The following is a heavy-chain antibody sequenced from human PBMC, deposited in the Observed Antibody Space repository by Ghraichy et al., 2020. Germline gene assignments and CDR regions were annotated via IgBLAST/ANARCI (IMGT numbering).Heavy chain of an antibody. J-gene: IGHJ3*02. CDR3: ARDWPAFDI. Sequence: GGSLRLSCAASGFTFTSYWMSWVRQAPGKGLEWVANIKQYGSEKYYVDSVKGRFTISRDNARISVYLQMNSLRAEDTASYYCARDWPAFDIWGQGTMVTVSS. CDR1: GFTFTSYW. V-gene: IGHV3-7*01. CDR2: IKQYGSEK.